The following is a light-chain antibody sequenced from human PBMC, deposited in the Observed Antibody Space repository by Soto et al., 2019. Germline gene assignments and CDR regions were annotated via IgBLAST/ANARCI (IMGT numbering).Light chain of an antibody. Sequence: QSVLTQPPSASGSPGQSVTISCTGTSSDVGAYNYVSWYQQLPGKAPKLIIYEVSKRPSGVPDRFSGSKSGNTASLTVSGLQAEVEADYYCTSYAGTYSFFYVFGTGTKVTVL. CDR2: EVS. CDR1: SSDVGAYNY. J-gene: IGLJ1*01. V-gene: IGLV2-8*01. CDR3: TSYAGTYSFFYV.